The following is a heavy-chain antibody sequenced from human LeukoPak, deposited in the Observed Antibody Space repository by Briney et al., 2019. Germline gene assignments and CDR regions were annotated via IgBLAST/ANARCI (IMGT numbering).Heavy chain of an antibody. D-gene: IGHD2-15*01. CDR3: ASYPRYVSSPPFDY. J-gene: IGHJ4*02. CDR2: INPNSGGT. CDR1: GYTFTGYY. Sequence: ASVKVSCKASGYTFTGYYMHWVRQAPGQGLGWMGWINPNSGGTNYAQKFQGRVTMTRDTTISTAYMELSRLTSDDTAVYYCASYPRYVSSPPFDYWGQGTLVTVSS. V-gene: IGHV1-2*02.